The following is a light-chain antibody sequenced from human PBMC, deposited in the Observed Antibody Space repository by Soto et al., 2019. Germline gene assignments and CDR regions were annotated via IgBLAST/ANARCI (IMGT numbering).Light chain of an antibody. V-gene: IGLV2-8*01. CDR1: SSDVGGYNY. J-gene: IGLJ2*01. CDR2: DVN. CDR3: ISYAGSNKPA. Sequence: QSALTQPPSASGSPGQSVAISCSGTSSDVGGYNYVSWYQQHPGKAPKLMIYDVNKLPSGVPDRFSGSKSGNTASLTVSGIQAEDETDYLCISYAGSNKPAFGGGTKLTVL.